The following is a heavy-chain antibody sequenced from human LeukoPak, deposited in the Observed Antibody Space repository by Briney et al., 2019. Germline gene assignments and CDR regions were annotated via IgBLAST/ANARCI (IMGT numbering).Heavy chain of an antibody. D-gene: IGHD3-10*01. CDR3: ATRILWFGELGWFDP. Sequence: SETLSLTCTVSGGSISSYYWSWIRQPPGKGLEWIGYIYYSRSTNYNPSLKSRVTISVDTSKNQFSLKLSSVTAADTAVYYCATRILWFGELGWFDPWGQGTLVTVSS. CDR2: IYYSRST. J-gene: IGHJ5*02. CDR1: GGSISSYY. V-gene: IGHV4-59*12.